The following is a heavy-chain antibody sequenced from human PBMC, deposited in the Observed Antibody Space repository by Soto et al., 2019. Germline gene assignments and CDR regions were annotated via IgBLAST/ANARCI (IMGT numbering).Heavy chain of an antibody. V-gene: IGHV4-34*01. CDR2: INHSGST. CDR1: GGSFSGYY. CDR3: ARGLDECPSH. J-gene: IGHJ4*02. Sequence: SETLSLTCAFYGGSFSGYYWSLIRQPPGKGLEWIGEINHSGSTNYNPSLKSRVTISVDTSKNQFSLKLSSVTAADTAVYYCARGLDECPSHWGQGTLVTVSS. D-gene: IGHD3-3*01.